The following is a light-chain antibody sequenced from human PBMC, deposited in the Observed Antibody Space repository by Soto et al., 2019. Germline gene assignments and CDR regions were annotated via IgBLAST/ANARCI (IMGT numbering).Light chain of an antibody. J-gene: IGKJ5*01. CDR3: QQLNSYPIT. CDR1: QGLSSD. V-gene: IGKV1-9*01. CDR2: AAS. Sequence: DIQLTQSPSFLSASVGDRVTITCRASQGLSSDLAWYQQKPGKAPKLLIYAASTLQSGVPSRFSGSGSGTEFTLTISSLQPEDFATYSCQQLNSYPITFVQGTRLEIK.